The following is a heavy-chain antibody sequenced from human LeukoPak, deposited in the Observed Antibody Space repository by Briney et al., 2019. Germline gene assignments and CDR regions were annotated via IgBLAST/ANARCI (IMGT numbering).Heavy chain of an antibody. V-gene: IGHV1-2*02. J-gene: IGHJ1*01. CDR2: INPNSGGT. Sequence: ASVKVSCKASGYTFIDYYIHWVRQAPGEGLEWMGWINPNSGGTNYAQKLQGRVTMTTDTSTSTAYMELRSLRSDDTAVYYCASYGSGSYYNFSNEYFQHWGQGTLVTVSS. D-gene: IGHD3-10*01. CDR3: ASYGSGSYYNFSNEYFQH. CDR1: GYTFIDYY.